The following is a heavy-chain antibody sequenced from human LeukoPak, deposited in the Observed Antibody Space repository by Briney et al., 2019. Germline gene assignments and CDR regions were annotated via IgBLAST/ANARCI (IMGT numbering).Heavy chain of an antibody. V-gene: IGHV1-2*02. Sequence: ASVKVSCKASGYTFTGYYMHWVRQAPGQGLEWMGWINPNSGGTNYAQKFQGRVTMTRDTSISIAYMELSRLRSDDTAVYYCARGKEQEERNTFDYWGQGTLVTVSS. J-gene: IGHJ4*02. D-gene: IGHD1-1*01. CDR3: ARGKEQEERNTFDY. CDR2: INPNSGGT. CDR1: GYTFTGYY.